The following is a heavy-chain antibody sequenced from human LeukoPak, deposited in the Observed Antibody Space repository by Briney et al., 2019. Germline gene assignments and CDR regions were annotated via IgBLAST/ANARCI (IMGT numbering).Heavy chain of an antibody. J-gene: IGHJ5*01. Sequence: SETLSLTCTVSGGSISSSSYYWGWIRQPPGKGLEWIGSIYYSGSTYYNPSLKSRVTISVDTSRNQFSLKLSSVTAADTAIYYCARGGVLPRAFDSWGQGTLVSDSS. V-gene: IGHV4-39*07. CDR2: IYYSGST. CDR1: GGSISSSSYY. CDR3: ARGGVLPRAFDS. D-gene: IGHD3-16*01.